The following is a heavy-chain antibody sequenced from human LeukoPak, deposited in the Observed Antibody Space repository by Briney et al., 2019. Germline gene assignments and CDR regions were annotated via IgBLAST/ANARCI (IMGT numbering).Heavy chain of an antibody. CDR3: IAAAGGSRRFDY. Sequence: PGGSLRLSCAASGFTFSSFEMNWVRQAPGKGREWVSYISSSGSTIYYADSVKGRFTISRDNAKNSLYLQMNSLRAEDTAVYYCIAAAGGSRRFDYWGQGTLVTVSS. D-gene: IGHD6-13*01. J-gene: IGHJ4*02. CDR2: ISSSGSTI. V-gene: IGHV3-48*03. CDR1: GFTFSSFE.